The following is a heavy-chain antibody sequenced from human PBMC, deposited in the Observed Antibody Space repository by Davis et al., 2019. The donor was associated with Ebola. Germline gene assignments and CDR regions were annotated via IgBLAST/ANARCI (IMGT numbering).Heavy chain of an antibody. CDR1: GGSFSGYY. J-gene: IGHJ4*02. V-gene: IGHV4-34*01. Sequence: SETLSLTCAVYGGSFSGYYWSWIRQPPGKGLEWIGEINHSGSTNYNPSLKSRVTISVDPSKNQLSLKLSSVTAADTSVYYCARGTMVRGVIITPFDYWGQGTLVTVSS. CDR3: ARGTMVRGVIITPFDY. D-gene: IGHD3-10*01. CDR2: INHSGST.